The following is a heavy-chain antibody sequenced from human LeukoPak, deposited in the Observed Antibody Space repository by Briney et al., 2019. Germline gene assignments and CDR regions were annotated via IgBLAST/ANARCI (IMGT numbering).Heavy chain of an antibody. J-gene: IGHJ6*03. D-gene: IGHD2-2*01. CDR2: INPNSGGT. Sequence: GASVKVSCKASGYTFTGYYMHWVRQAPGQGLEWMGWINPNSGGTNYAQKFQGRVTMTRDTSISTAYMELSRPRSDDTAVYYCARGYQLPYYYYYYYMDVWGKGTTVTVSS. CDR1: GYTFTGYY. V-gene: IGHV1-2*02. CDR3: ARGYQLPYYYYYYYMDV.